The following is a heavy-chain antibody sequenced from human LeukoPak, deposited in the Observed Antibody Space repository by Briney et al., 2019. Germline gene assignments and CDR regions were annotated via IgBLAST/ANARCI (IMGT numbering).Heavy chain of an antibody. CDR3: ARDNSGSYYGYYFDY. Sequence: GGSLRLSCAASGFTFSDYYMLWVRQAPGKGLEWVSYISSSSSYTNYADSVKGRFTISRDNAKNSLYLQMNSLRAEDTAVYYCARDNSGSYYGYYFDYWGQGTLVTVSS. D-gene: IGHD1-26*01. J-gene: IGHJ4*02. CDR1: GFTFSDYY. CDR2: ISSSSSYT. V-gene: IGHV3-11*06.